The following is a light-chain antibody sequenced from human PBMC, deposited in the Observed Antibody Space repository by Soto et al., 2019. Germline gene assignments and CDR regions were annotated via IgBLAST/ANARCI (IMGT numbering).Light chain of an antibody. J-gene: IGKJ1*01. CDR2: DAS. CDR1: QSVSSY. Sequence: ENVLTQSPATLCLTQGERATLSCRASQSVSSYLAWYQQKPGQAPRLLIYDASNRATGIPARFSGSGSGTDFTLTISSLEPEDFAVYYCQQRSNWPRTFGQGTKVDIK. CDR3: QQRSNWPRT. V-gene: IGKV3-11*01.